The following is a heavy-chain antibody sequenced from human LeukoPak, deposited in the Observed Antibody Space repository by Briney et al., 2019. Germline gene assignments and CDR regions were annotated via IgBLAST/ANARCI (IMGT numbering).Heavy chain of an antibody. V-gene: IGHV5-51*01. J-gene: IGHJ4*02. CDR2: IYCGDSDT. D-gene: IGHD6-13*01. CDR1: GNSFTSYW. Sequence: GESLKISCKASGNSFTSYWIAWVRQMPGKGLEWMGIIYCGDSDTRYSPSFQGQVTISADKSISIAYLQWSSLKATDTAMYYCARLGSSWYGDYWGQGTLVTVSS. CDR3: ARLGSSWYGDY.